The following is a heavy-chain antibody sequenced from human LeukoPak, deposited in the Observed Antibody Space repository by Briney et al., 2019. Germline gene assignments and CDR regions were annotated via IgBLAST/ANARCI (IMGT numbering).Heavy chain of an antibody. CDR2: ISSSSSYI. V-gene: IGHV3-21*01. CDR1: GFTFSSYS. J-gene: IGHJ4*02. D-gene: IGHD1-14*01. Sequence: GGSLRLSCAASGFTFSSYSMNWVRQAPGKGLEWVSSISSSSSYIYYADSVKGRFTISRDNAKNSLYLQMNSLRAEDTAVYYYARSRDTGPMAGAWGQGTLVTVSS. CDR3: ARSRDTGPMAGA.